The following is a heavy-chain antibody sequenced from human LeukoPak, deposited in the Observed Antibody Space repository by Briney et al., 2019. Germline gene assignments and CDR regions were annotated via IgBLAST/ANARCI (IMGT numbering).Heavy chain of an antibody. D-gene: IGHD2-2*01. Sequence: ASVKVSCKASGYTFTGYYMHWVRQAPGQGLEWMGRINPNSGDTNYAQKFQGRVTMTRDTSISTAYMELSRLRSDDTAVYYCARDPIVAIPAAPDFWGQGSLVTVSS. J-gene: IGHJ4*02. CDR1: GYTFTGYY. CDR2: INPNSGDT. V-gene: IGHV1-2*06. CDR3: ARDPIVAIPAAPDF.